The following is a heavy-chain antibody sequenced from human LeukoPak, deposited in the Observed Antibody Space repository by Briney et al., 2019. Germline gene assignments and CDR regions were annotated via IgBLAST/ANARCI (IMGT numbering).Heavy chain of an antibody. J-gene: IGHJ3*02. D-gene: IGHD3-22*01. V-gene: IGHV4-59*12. CDR2: IYYSGST. CDR3: AMIVVVIRAFDI. Sequence: SETLSLTCTVSGGSISSYYWSWIRQPPGKGLEWIGYIYYSGSTNYNPSLKSRVTISVDTSKNQFSLKLSSVTAADTAVYYCAMIVVVIRAFDIWGQGTMVTVSS. CDR1: GGSISSYY.